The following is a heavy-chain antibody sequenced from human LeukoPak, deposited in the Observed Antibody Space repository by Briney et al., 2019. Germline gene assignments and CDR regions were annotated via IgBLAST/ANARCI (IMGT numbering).Heavy chain of an antibody. J-gene: IGHJ4*02. Sequence: GSLRLSCAASGFTFSSYSMNWVRQAPGKGLEWIGSIYYSGSTSYNPPLKSRVTISVDTSKNQFSLKLSSVTATDTAVYYCAGPHWYSNYIGFDYWGQGTLVTVSS. CDR1: GFTFSSYSMN. D-gene: IGHD4-11*01. CDR3: AGPHWYSNYIGFDY. CDR2: IYYSGST. V-gene: IGHV4-59*05.